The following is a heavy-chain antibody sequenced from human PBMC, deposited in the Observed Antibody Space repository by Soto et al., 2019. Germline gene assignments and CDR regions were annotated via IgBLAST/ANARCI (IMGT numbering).Heavy chain of an antibody. CDR1: GFTFSSYD. D-gene: IGHD6-13*01. CDR3: ARHRQAAAGTLSWFDP. CDR2: IGTAGDT. V-gene: IGHV3-13*01. Sequence: GGSLRLSCAASGFTFSSYDMHWVRQATGKGLEWVSAIGTAGDTYYPGSVKGRFTISRENAKNSLYLQMNSLRAGDTAVYYCARHRQAAAGTLSWFDPWGQGTLVTVSS. J-gene: IGHJ5*02.